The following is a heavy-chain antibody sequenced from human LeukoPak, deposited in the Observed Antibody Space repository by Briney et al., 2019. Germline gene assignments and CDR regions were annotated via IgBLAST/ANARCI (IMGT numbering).Heavy chain of an antibody. J-gene: IGHJ4*02. CDR1: GFTFSSYS. CDR2: ISSSSSYI. V-gene: IGHV3-21*01. Sequence: GGPLRLSCAASGFTFSSYSMNWVRQAPGKGLEWVSSISSSSSYIYYADSVKGRFTISRDNAKNLLYLQMNSLRAEDTAVYYCARDRGTYYYDSSGPTDYWGQGTLVTVAS. D-gene: IGHD3-22*01. CDR3: ARDRGTYYYDSSGPTDY.